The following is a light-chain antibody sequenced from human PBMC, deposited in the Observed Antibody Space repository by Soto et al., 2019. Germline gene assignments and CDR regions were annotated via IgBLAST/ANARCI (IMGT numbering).Light chain of an antibody. Sequence: EIVLTQSPGTLSLSPGERATLFCRASQSVSSSYLAWYQQKPGQAPTLLIYGASSRATGIPDRFSGSGSGTDFTLTISRPEPEDFAVYYCQQYGSSPPYTFGQGTKLEIK. CDR2: GAS. J-gene: IGKJ2*01. CDR1: QSVSSSY. V-gene: IGKV3-20*01. CDR3: QQYGSSPPYT.